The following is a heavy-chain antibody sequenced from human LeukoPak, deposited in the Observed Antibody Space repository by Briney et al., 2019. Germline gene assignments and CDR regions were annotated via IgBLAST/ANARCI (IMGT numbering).Heavy chain of an antibody. CDR2: FDPEDGET. CDR3: ATAIPTGVYGDYAGYYYYYMDV. D-gene: IGHD4-17*01. J-gene: IGHJ6*03. V-gene: IGHV1-24*01. Sequence: ASVKVSCKVSGYTLTELSMHWVRQAPGKGLEWMGGFDPEDGETIYAQKFQGRVTMTEDTSTDTAYMELSRLRSEDTAVYYCATAIPTGVYGDYAGYYYYYMDVWGKGTTVTVSS. CDR1: GYTLTELS.